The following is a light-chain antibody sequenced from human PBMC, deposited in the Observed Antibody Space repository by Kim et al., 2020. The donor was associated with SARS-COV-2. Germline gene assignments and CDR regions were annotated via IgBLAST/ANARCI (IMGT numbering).Light chain of an antibody. CDR2: DAA. J-gene: IGKJ5*01. Sequence: ASVGDIVTITCQASEDVSDYFNWYHQKPGEAPKVLIRDAANLESGVPSRFSRGGYGTEFSLTISSVQPEDMGTYYCQQYDAPPFTFGQGTRLEIK. V-gene: IGKV1-33*01. CDR3: QQYDAPPFT. CDR1: EDVSDY.